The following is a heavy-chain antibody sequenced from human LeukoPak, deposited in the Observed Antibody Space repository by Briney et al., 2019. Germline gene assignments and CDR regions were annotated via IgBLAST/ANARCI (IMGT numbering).Heavy chain of an antibody. V-gene: IGHV3-33*01. CDR2: IWYDGSNK. D-gene: IGHD1-14*01. CDR1: GFTFSSYG. Sequence: GGSLRLSYAASGFTFSSYGMHWVRQAPGKGLEWVAVIWYDGSNKYYADSVKGRFTISRDNSKNTLYLQMNSLRAEDTAVYYCARDLPGGGAFDIWGQGTMVTVSS. CDR3: ARDLPGGGAFDI. J-gene: IGHJ3*02.